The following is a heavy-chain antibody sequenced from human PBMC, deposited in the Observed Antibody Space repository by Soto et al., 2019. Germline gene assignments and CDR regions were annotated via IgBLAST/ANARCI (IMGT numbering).Heavy chain of an antibody. Sequence: PAASVKVSCKASGYTFTVYYMHWVLQAPGQGLEWMGWINSNSGGTNYAQTFQGRVTMTRDTSISTVYMELSRLRADDTAVYYCARGGSGTTVTADYWGQGTLVTVSS. CDR2: INSNSGGT. D-gene: IGHD4-4*01. CDR3: ARGGSGTTVTADY. V-gene: IGHV1-2*02. J-gene: IGHJ4*02. CDR1: GYTFTVYY.